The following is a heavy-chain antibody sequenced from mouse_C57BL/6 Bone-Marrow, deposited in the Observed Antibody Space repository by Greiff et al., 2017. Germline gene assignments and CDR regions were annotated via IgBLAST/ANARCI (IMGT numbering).Heavy chain of an antibody. Sequence: VQLQQSGAELARPGASVKLSCKASGYTFTSYGISWVKQRTGQGLEWIGEIYPRSGNTYYNEKFKGKATLTADKSSSTAYMELRRLTSADSAGYCCARWGDDGYYGLYFDVWGTGTTVTVSS. CDR3: ARWGDDGYYGLYFDV. CDR2: IYPRSGNT. V-gene: IGHV1-81*01. J-gene: IGHJ1*03. CDR1: GYTFTSYG. D-gene: IGHD2-3*01.